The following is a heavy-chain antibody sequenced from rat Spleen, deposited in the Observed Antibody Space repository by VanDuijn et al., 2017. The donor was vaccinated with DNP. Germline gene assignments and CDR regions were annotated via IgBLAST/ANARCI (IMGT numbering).Heavy chain of an antibody. CDR1: GFNFNTYD. CDR3: TTTNNWFAY. V-gene: IGHV5-7*01. Sequence: EVQLVQSGGGLVQPGGSMKLSCAASGFNFNTYDMAGVRLAPKKGLEWVANINYDGRNTNFRDSVRGRFTISRDNAATTLYLHMDSLTSEDTATYYCTTTNNWFAYWGQGTLVTVSS. CDR2: INYDGRNT. J-gene: IGHJ3*01.